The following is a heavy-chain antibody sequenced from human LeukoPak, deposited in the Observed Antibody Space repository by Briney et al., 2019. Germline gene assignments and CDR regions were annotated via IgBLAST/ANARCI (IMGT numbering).Heavy chain of an antibody. D-gene: IGHD1-26*01. J-gene: IGHJ4*02. V-gene: IGHV4-59*05. CDR3: ARRSDSGSDDGEDYFDF. CDR1: GGSISSYY. Sequence: PSETLSLTCTVSGGSISSYYWSWIRQPPGKGLEWIGSMYYDGSTYYNPSLKSRVSISVDTSNNQFSLKLTSVTAADTAVYFCARRSDSGSDDGEDYFDFWGQGTLVTVSS. CDR2: MYYDGST.